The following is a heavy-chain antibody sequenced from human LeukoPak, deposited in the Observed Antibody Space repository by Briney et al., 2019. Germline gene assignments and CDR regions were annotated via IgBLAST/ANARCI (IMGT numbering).Heavy chain of an antibody. Sequence: GGSLRLSCAASGFTFSSYAVSWVRQAPGKGLEWVSAISGSGGSTYYADSVKGRFTISRDNSKNTLYLQMNSLRAEDTAVYYCARDSNSCSSGWLLCNGDAFDIWGQGTMVTVSS. D-gene: IGHD6-19*01. CDR2: ISGSGGST. CDR3: ARDSNSCSSGWLLCNGDAFDI. J-gene: IGHJ3*02. CDR1: GFTFSSYA. V-gene: IGHV3-23*01.